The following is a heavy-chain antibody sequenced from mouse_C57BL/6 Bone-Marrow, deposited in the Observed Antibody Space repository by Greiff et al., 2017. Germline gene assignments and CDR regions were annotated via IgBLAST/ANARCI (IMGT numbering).Heavy chain of an antibody. J-gene: IGHJ1*03. CDR3: ERDDYDGYFDV. Sequence: EVKLVESGGDLVKPGGSLKLSCAASGFTFSSYGMSWVRQTPDKRLEWVATISSGGSYTYYPDSVKGRFTISRDNAKNTLYLQMGSLKSEDTAMDYCERDDYDGYFDVWGTGTTVTVSS. CDR1: GFTFSSYG. D-gene: IGHD2-4*01. V-gene: IGHV5-6*02. CDR2: ISSGGSYT.